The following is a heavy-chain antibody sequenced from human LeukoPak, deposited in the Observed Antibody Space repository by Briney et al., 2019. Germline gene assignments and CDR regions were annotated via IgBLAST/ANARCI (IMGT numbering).Heavy chain of an antibody. CDR2: IYYSGST. D-gene: IGHD6-19*01. V-gene: IGHV4-39*07. CDR3: ARDFGSGWYGIMGY. Sequence: PSETLSLTCTVSGGSISSSSYYWGWIRQPPGKGLEWIGSIYYSGSTNYNPSLKSRVTISVDTSKNQFSLKLSSVTAADTAVYYCARDFGSGWYGIMGYWGQGTLVTVSS. J-gene: IGHJ4*02. CDR1: GGSISSSSYY.